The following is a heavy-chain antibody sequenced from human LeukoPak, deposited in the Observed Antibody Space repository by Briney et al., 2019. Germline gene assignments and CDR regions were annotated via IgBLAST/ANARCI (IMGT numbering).Heavy chain of an antibody. J-gene: IGHJ5*02. CDR3: ARDLGQYYDTSDNWFDP. D-gene: IGHD3-22*01. CDR1: GFTFSEFY. CDR2: ISSSGASI. Sequence: GGSLRLSCAASGFTFSEFYMAWIRQAPGKGLEWISSISSSGASIYYAGSVRGRFTISRDNAKNTLNLQMNSLRAEDTAVYYCARDLGQYYDTSDNWFDPWGQGTLVTVSS. V-gene: IGHV3-11*04.